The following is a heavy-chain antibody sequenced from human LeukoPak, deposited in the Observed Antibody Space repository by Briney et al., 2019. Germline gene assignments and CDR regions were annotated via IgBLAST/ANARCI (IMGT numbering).Heavy chain of an antibody. D-gene: IGHD3-10*01. CDR3: AMFLWFGEFDY. Sequence: SETLSLTCTVSGGSISSGDYYWSWIRQPPGKGLEWIGYIYYSGSTYYNPSLKGRVTISVDTSKNQFSLKLSSVTAADTAVYYCAMFLWFGEFDYWGQGTLVTVSS. V-gene: IGHV4-30-4*01. CDR2: IYYSGST. CDR1: GGSISSGDYY. J-gene: IGHJ4*02.